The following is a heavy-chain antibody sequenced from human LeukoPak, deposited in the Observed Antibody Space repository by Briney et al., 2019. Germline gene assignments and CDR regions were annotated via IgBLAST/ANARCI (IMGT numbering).Heavy chain of an antibody. D-gene: IGHD3-9*01. J-gene: IGHJ4*02. Sequence: QPGGSLRLSCAASGFTFSNYWMSWVRQAPGKGLEWVANMKEDGSEKNYVDSVKGRFTISRDNAQDSLYLQMNSLRAEDTAVYYCAKGGDILTGYYDPYFDYWGQGTLVTVSS. CDR3: AKGGDILTGYYDPYFDY. V-gene: IGHV3-7*03. CDR1: GFTFSNYW. CDR2: MKEDGSEK.